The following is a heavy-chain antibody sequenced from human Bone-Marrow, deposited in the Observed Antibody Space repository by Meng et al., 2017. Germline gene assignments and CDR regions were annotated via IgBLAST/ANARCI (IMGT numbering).Heavy chain of an antibody. CDR1: GGTFSSYA. CDR3: ARDDVVVVAATGSGAFDI. D-gene: IGHD2-15*01. CDR2: IIPIFGTA. Sequence: QGQLVQSGAEVKKPGSSVKVSCKASGGTFSSYAISWVRQAPGQGLEWMGGIIPIFGTANYAQKFQGRVTITADESTSTAYMELSSLRSEDTAVYYCARDDVVVVAATGSGAFDIWGQGTMVTVSS. V-gene: IGHV1-69*01. J-gene: IGHJ3*02.